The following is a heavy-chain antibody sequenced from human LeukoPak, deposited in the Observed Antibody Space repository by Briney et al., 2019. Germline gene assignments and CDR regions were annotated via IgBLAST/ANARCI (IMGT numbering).Heavy chain of an antibody. Sequence: GGSLRLSCEGSGFTFSNYWMGWVRQAPGKGLEWVSAISGSGGSSYYADSVKGRFTISRDNSKNTLYLQMNSLRAEDTAVYYCAKAPTDYYRDAFDIWGQGTMVTVSS. CDR3: AKAPTDYYRDAFDI. V-gene: IGHV3-23*01. D-gene: IGHD3-10*01. CDR2: ISGSGGSS. J-gene: IGHJ3*02. CDR1: GFTFSNYW.